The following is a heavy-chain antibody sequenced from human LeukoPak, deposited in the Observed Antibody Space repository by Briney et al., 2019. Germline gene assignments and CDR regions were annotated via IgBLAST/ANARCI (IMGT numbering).Heavy chain of an antibody. D-gene: IGHD3-22*01. J-gene: IGHJ4*02. CDR2: INPSGGST. CDR3: ARAPPYYYDSSGYDY. V-gene: IGHV1-46*01. CDR1: GYTFTSYY. Sequence: GASVKVSCKASGYTFTSYYMHWVRQAPGQGLEWMGIINPSGGSTSYAQKFQGRVTMTRDTSTSTVYMGLSSLRSEDTAVYYCARAPPYYYDSSGYDYWGQGTLVTVSS.